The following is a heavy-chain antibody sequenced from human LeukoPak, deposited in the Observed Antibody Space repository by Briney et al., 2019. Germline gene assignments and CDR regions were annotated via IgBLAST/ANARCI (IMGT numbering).Heavy chain of an antibody. J-gene: IGHJ4*02. CDR3: ARVNRTIFGVVIDY. D-gene: IGHD3-3*01. CDR2: ISSSSSTI. V-gene: IGHV3-48*01. CDR1: GFTFSSYS. Sequence: GGSLRLSCAASGFTFSSYSMNWVRQAPGKGLEWVSYISSSSSTIYYADSVKGRFTISRDNAKNSLYLQMNSLRAEDAAVYYCARVNRTIFGVVIDYWGQGTLVTVSS.